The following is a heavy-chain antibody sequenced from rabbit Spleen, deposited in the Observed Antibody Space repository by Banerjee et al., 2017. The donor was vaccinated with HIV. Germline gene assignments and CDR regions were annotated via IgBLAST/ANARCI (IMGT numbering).Heavy chain of an antibody. D-gene: IGHD7-1*01. J-gene: IGHJ4*01. V-gene: IGHV1S45*01. Sequence: QQQLEESGGGLVKPGGTLTLTCTASGFSFSSGYYMGWVRQAPGKGLEWIACIGTGSSGVTYYASWAKSRFTISQTSSTTVTLQMTSLTAADTATCFCARGAWSTDCMNLWGQGTLVTVS. CDR1: GFSFSSGYY. CDR3: ARGAWSTDCMNL. CDR2: IGTGSSGVT.